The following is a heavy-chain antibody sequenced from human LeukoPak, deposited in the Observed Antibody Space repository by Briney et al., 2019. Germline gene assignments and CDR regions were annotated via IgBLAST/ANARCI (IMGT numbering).Heavy chain of an antibody. CDR3: ARTVVVTAASFDC. J-gene: IGHJ4*02. V-gene: IGHV3-21*01. D-gene: IGHD2-21*02. Sequence: PGGSLRLSCAASGFTFSSYSMNWVRQAPGKGLEWVSSISSSSSYIYYADSVKGRSTISRDNAKNSLYLQMNSLRAEDTAVYYCARTVVVTAASFDCWGQGTLVTVSS. CDR1: GFTFSSYS. CDR2: ISSSSSYI.